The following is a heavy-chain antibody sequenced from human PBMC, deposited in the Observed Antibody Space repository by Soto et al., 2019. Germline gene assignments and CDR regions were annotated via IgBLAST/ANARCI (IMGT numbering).Heavy chain of an antibody. CDR2: INHSGST. V-gene: IGHV4-34*01. CDR1: GGSFSGYY. J-gene: IGHJ5*02. Sequence: PSETLSLTCAVYGGSFSGYYWSWIRQPPGKGLEWIGEINHSGSTNYNPSLKSRVTISVDTSRNQFSLKLSSVTAADTAVYYCARGGFTSRGYSGYAHGRWFDPWGPGRLVTVS. CDR3: ARGGFTSRGYSGYAHGRWFDP. D-gene: IGHD5-12*01.